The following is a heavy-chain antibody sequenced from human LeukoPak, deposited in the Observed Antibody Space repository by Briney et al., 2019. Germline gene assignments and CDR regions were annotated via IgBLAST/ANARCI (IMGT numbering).Heavy chain of an antibody. CDR2: IIPIFGTA. CDR3: AREANHCSSTSCHFDY. CDR1: GGTFSSYA. D-gene: IGHD2-2*01. V-gene: IGHV1-69*05. Sequence: SVKVSCKASGGTFSSYAISWVRQAPGQGLEWMGRIIPIFGTANYAQKFQGRVTITTDESTSTAYMELSSLRSEDTAVYYCAREANHCSSTSCHFDYWGQGTLDTVSS. J-gene: IGHJ4*02.